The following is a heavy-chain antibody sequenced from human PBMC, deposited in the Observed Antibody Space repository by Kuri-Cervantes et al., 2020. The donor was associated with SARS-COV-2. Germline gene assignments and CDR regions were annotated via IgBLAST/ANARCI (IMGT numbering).Heavy chain of an antibody. V-gene: IGHV3-30*04. Sequence: GESLKISCAASGFTFSSYAMHWVRQAPGKGLEWVAVISYDGSNKYYADSVKGRFTISRDNSKNTLYLQMNSLRAEDTAVYYCARGIVVVPAAIGYYYGMDVWGQGTTVTVSS. CDR1: GFTFSSYA. J-gene: IGHJ6*02. D-gene: IGHD2-2*02. CDR2: ISYDGSNK. CDR3: ARGIVVVPAAIGYYYGMDV.